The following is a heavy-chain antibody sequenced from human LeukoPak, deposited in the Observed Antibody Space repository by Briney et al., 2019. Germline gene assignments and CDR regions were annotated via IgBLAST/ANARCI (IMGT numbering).Heavy chain of an antibody. D-gene: IGHD3-22*01. Sequence: ASVKVSCKASGYTFTSYYMHWVRQAPGQGLEWMGIINPSGGSTSYAQKFQGRVTMTRDTSTSTVYMELSSLRSEDTAVYYCARAPYYYDSSGLMGKNWFDPWGQGTLVTVSS. CDR2: INPSGGST. V-gene: IGHV1-46*01. J-gene: IGHJ5*02. CDR3: ARAPYYYDSSGLMGKNWFDP. CDR1: GYTFTSYY.